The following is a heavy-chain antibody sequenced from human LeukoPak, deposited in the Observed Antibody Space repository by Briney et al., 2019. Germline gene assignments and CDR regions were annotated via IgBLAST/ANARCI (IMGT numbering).Heavy chain of an antibody. CDR3: ARDSAISALVNADY. CDR1: GFTFSSYS. V-gene: IGHV3-21*01. J-gene: IGHJ4*02. Sequence: GGSLRLSCAASGFTFSSYSMNWVRQAPGKGLEWVSSISSSSSYIYYADSVKGRFTISRDNAKNSLYLQMNSLRAEDTAVYYCARDSAISALVNADYWGQGPLATVSS. CDR2: ISSSSSYI. D-gene: IGHD3-3*01.